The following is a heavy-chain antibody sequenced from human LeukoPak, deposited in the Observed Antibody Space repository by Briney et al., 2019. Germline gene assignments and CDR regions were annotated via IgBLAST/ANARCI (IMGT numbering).Heavy chain of an antibody. D-gene: IGHD3-22*01. CDR1: GGSISSGSYY. Sequence: SQTLSLTCTVSGGSISSGSYYWSWIRQPAGKGLEWIGRIYTSGSTNYNSSLKSRVTISVDTSKNQFSLKLSSVTAADTAVYYCARFNGDSSGYYFGTIDYWGQGTLVTVSS. CDR2: IYTSGST. V-gene: IGHV4-61*02. J-gene: IGHJ4*02. CDR3: ARFNGDSSGYYFGTIDY.